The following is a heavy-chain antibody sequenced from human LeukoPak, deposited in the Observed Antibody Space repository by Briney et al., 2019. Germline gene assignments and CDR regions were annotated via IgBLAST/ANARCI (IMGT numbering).Heavy chain of an antibody. Sequence: SGTLSLTCAVSGVSISSSNWWSWVRRPPGKGLEWIGENYHSGSTNYNPSFKSRVTISVDKSKNQFSLKLSSVTAADTAVYYCARVLTDYDILTGSNWFDPWGQRTLVTVSS. CDR2: NYHSGST. CDR3: ARVLTDYDILTGSNWFDP. D-gene: IGHD3-9*01. V-gene: IGHV4-4*02. CDR1: GVSISSSNW. J-gene: IGHJ5*02.